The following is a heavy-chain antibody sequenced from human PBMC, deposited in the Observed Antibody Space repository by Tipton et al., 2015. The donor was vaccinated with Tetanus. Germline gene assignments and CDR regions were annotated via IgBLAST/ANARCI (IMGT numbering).Heavy chain of an antibody. CDR2: ISGSGSYI. V-gene: IGHV3-21*04. D-gene: IGHD3-9*01. CDR1: GFTLSRNS. Sequence: SLRLSCAASGFTLSRNSMNWVRQAPGKGLKWVSSISGSGSYISYADSVKGRFTISRDNAKNSLYLQMNSLRAEDTAVYFCAKFLVVITQGYYHTMDVWGQGTTVTVSS. CDR3: AKFLVVITQGYYHTMDV. J-gene: IGHJ6*02.